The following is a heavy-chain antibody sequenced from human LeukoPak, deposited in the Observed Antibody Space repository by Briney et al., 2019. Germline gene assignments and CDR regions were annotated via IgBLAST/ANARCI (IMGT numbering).Heavy chain of an antibody. CDR2: ISYDGSNK. J-gene: IGHJ4*02. V-gene: IGHV3-30*03. D-gene: IGHD3-9*01. Sequence: GGSLRLSCAASGFTFSAYGMHWVRQAPGKGLEWVAVISYDGSNKYYADSMKGRFTISRDNSKNTLYLQMNSLRAEDTAVYYCARDGTYYDVLTGPADLDYWGQGTLVTVSS. CDR3: ARDGTYYDVLTGPADLDY. CDR1: GFTFSAYG.